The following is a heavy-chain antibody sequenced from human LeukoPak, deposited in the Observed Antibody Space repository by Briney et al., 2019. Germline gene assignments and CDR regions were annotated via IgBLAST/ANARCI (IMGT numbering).Heavy chain of an antibody. CDR2: IYHSGST. V-gene: IGHV4-30-2*01. CDR3: ARLNKLHYYVDY. J-gene: IGHJ4*02. Sequence: PSETLSLTCAVSGGSISSGGYSWSWIRQPPGKGLEWIGYIYHSGSTYYNPSLKSRVTISVDRSKNQFSLKLSSVTAADTAVYYCARLNKLHYYVDYWGQGTLVTVSS. CDR1: GGSISSGGYS. D-gene: IGHD1/OR15-1a*01.